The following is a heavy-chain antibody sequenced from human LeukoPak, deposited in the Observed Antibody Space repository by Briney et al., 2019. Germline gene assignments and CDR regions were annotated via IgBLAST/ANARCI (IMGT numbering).Heavy chain of an antibody. J-gene: IGHJ4*02. CDR2: INPNSGGT. Sequence: GASVKVSCTASGYTFTGYYMHWVRQAPGQGREGMGWINPNSGGTNYAQKFQGRVTMTRDTSISTAYMELSRLRSDDTAVYYCAPFSVDTAMVTDYWGQGTLVTVSS. V-gene: IGHV1-2*02. CDR1: GYTFTGYY. D-gene: IGHD5-18*01. CDR3: APFSVDTAMVTDY.